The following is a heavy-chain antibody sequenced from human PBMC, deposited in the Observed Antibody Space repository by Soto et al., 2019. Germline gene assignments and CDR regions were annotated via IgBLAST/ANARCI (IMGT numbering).Heavy chain of an antibody. CDR2: IYTSGST. CDR1: GGSISSYY. D-gene: IGHD3-22*01. CDR3: ARSNYYDSSGYYPRWFDP. J-gene: IGHJ5*02. Sequence: SETLSLTCTVSGGSISSYYWSWIRQPAGKGLEWIGRIYTSGSTNYNPSLKSRVTMSVDTSKNQFSLKLSSVTAAGTAVYYCARSNYYDSSGYYPRWFDPWGQGTLVTVSS. V-gene: IGHV4-4*07.